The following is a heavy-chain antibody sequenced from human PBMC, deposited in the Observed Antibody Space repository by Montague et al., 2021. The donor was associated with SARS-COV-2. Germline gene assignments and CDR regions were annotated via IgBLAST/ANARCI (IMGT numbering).Heavy chain of an antibody. V-gene: IGHV4-39*02. CDR1: SASIISSGYY. Sequence: SETLSLTCSVSSASIISSGYYWGWIRQPPGKELEWIVNIYYSGTTYYNPSLQSRGTISVDTSKNHLSLRLSAVTAADTAVYFGAGGMIGGVTSPFDHWGQGSQVTVSS. D-gene: IGHD3-16*01. CDR3: AGGMIGGVTSPFDH. J-gene: IGHJ4*02. CDR2: IYYSGTT.